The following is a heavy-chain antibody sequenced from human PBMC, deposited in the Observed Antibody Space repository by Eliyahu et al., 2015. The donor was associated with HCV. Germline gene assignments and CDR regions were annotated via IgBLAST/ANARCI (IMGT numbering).Heavy chain of an antibody. V-gene: IGHV3-33*08. D-gene: IGHD3-10*01. Sequence: QVQLVESGGGVVQPGTSLRLSCAASGFTLNAYGMPWXRQAPGKGLQWVALIWYDGSQKYYADSVKGRFTISRDTSKNTLYLQMNSLTAEDTAVYYCARDGTSYGSGSYYGDYWGLGTLVTVSS. CDR2: IWYDGSQK. CDR1: GFTLNAYG. CDR3: ARDGTSYGSGSYYGDY. J-gene: IGHJ4*01.